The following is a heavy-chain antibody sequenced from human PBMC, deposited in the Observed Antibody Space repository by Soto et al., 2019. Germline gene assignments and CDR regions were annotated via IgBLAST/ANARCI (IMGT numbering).Heavy chain of an antibody. D-gene: IGHD2-8*01. CDR2: VYDRGRS. J-gene: IGHJ4*02. Sequence: SETLSLTCTVSGGSVSNSNYYWGWIRQSPGKGLEWIGSVYDRGRSYSKSSVKSRVTISVDTSKGQFSLNLNSVTASDTAVYSCVSQRTSVLTQAYFDYWGPGAMVTVSS. CDR1: GGSVSNSNYY. V-gene: IGHV4-39*01. CDR3: VSQRTSVLTQAYFDY.